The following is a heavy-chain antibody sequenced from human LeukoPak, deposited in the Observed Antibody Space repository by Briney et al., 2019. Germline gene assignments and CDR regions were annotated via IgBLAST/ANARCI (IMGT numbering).Heavy chain of an antibody. D-gene: IGHD6-13*01. V-gene: IGHV3-9*01. Sequence: GGSLRLSCAASGFTFDDYSMHWVRRAPGKVLEWVSCNSWNSGSKDHADSVKGRFTISRDNTKNSLYLQMNSLRAEDTALYYCAKDAAEGGSSHYEYFDLWGRGTLVTVPS. CDR1: GFTFDDYS. CDR3: AKDAAEGGSSHYEYFDL. J-gene: IGHJ2*01. CDR2: NSWNSGSK.